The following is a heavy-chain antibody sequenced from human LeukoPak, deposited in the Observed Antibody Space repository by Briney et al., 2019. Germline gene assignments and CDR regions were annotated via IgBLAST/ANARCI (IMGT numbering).Heavy chain of an antibody. D-gene: IGHD2-21*02. V-gene: IGHV1-2*06. CDR2: INPNNGGT. Sequence: ASVKVSCKASGYIFTDYYMHWVRQAPGQGLEWMGRINPNNGGTYYSQKFQGRVTMTRDTSITTAYMELSRLRSDDTAVYYCARAPAYCGGDCYFYWGQGTLVTDSS. CDR1: GYIFTDYY. CDR3: ARAPAYCGGDCYFY. J-gene: IGHJ4*02.